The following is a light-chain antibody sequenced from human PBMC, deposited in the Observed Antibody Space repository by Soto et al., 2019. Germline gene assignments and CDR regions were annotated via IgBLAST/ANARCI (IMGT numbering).Light chain of an antibody. CDR3: CSYAGSYTWV. J-gene: IGLJ3*02. CDR1: SSNIGAGYD. CDR2: DVT. Sequence: QSVLTQPPSVSGAPGQRVTISCTGSSSNIGAGYDVHWYQQLPGTAPKLMIYDVTKRPSGVPDRFSGSKSANTASLTISGLQAEDEADYYCCSYAGSYTWVFGGGTKLTVL. V-gene: IGLV1-40*01.